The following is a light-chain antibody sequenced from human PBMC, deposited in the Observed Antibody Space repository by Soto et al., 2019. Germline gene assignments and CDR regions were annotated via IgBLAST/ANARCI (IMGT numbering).Light chain of an antibody. V-gene: IGKV3-20*01. CDR3: RQYDTSPGLT. J-gene: IGKJ4*01. CDR1: QSVSSTY. CDR2: GTS. Sequence: EIVLTQSPGTLSLSPGERATLSCRSSQSVSSTYLAWYQQKPGQAPRLLIYGTSSRATGVPDRFSGSGSGTDFSLTISRLEPEDFAVYYCRQYDTSPGLTFGGGTRVDIK.